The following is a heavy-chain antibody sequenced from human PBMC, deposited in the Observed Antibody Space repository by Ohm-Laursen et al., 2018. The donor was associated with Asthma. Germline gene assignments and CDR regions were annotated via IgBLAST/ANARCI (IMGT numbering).Heavy chain of an antibody. CDR3: ARMKYSSGWYVGQYYFDY. V-gene: IGHV4-59*01. D-gene: IGHD6-19*01. Sequence: TLSLTCTVSGGSISSYYWSWIRQPPGKGLEWIGYIYYSGSTNYNPSLKSRVTISVDTSKNQFSLKLSSVTAADTAVYYCARMKYSSGWYVGQYYFDYWGQGTLVTVSS. J-gene: IGHJ4*02. CDR2: IYYSGST. CDR1: GGSISSYY.